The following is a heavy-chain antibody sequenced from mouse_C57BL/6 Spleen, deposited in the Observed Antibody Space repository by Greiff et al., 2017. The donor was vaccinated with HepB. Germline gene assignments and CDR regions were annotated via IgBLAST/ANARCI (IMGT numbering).Heavy chain of an antibody. CDR3: ARWEYYDYAWFAY. CDR1: GYTFTSYW. CDR2: IYPGSGST. V-gene: IGHV1-55*01. J-gene: IGHJ3*01. Sequence: QVQLQQPGAELVKPGASVKMSCKASGYTFTSYWITWVKQRPGQGLEWIGDIYPGSGSTNYNEKFKSKATLTVDTSSSTAYMQLSSLTSEDSAVYYCARWEYYDYAWFAYWGQGTLVTVSA. D-gene: IGHD2-4*01.